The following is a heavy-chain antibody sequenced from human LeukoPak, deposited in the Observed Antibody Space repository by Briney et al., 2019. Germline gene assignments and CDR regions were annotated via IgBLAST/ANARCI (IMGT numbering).Heavy chain of an antibody. CDR2: IKQDGSEK. J-gene: IGHJ4*02. V-gene: IGHV3-7*01. D-gene: IGHD5-12*01. Sequence: GGSLRLSCAASGFTFTNYWMTWVRQAPGKGLEWVANIKQDGSEKYYVDSVKGRFTISRDNAKNSLYLQMNSLRAEDTAVYYCARGGYRGYSGYDTRLYYFDYWGQGTLVTVSS. CDR3: ARGGYRGYSGYDTRLYYFDY. CDR1: GFTFTNYW.